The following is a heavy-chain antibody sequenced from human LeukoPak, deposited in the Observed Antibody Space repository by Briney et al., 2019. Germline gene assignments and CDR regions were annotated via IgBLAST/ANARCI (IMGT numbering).Heavy chain of an antibody. D-gene: IGHD6-19*01. J-gene: IGHJ4*02. CDR3: TRDGRRYSSGWYYFDY. CDR1: GFTFSSYS. V-gene: IGHV3-49*04. Sequence: GGSLRLSCAASGFTFSSYSINRVRQAPGKGLEWVGFIRSKAYGGTTEYAASVKGRFTISRDDSKSIAYLQMSSLKTEDTAVYYCTRDGRRYSSGWYYFDYWGQGTLVTVSS. CDR2: IRSKAYGGTT.